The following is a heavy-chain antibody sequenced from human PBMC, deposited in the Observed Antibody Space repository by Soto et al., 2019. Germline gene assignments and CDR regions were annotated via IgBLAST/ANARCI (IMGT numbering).Heavy chain of an antibody. J-gene: IGHJ3*02. D-gene: IGHD5-12*01. CDR3: AKDIRVFGEYSGYGEGFAFDI. V-gene: IGHV3-9*01. CDR1: GFTFDDYA. CDR2: ISWNSGSI. Sequence: GGSLRLSCAASGFTFDDYAMHWVRQAPGKGLEWVSGISWNSGSIGYADSVKGRFTISRDNAKNSLYLQMNSLRAEDTAWYSCAKDIRVFGEYSGYGEGFAFDIWGQGTMVTVSS.